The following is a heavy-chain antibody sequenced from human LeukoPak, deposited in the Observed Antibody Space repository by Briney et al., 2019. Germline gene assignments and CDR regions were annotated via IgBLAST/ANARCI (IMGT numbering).Heavy chain of an antibody. D-gene: IGHD6-13*01. CDR2: INHSGST. Sequence: PSETLSLTCAVYGGSFSGYYWSWIRQPPGKGLEWIGEINHSGSTNYNPSLKSRVTISVDTSKNQFSLKLSSVTAADTAVYYCARGRAAGIHTGWGQGTLVTVSS. CDR3: ARGRAAGIHTG. V-gene: IGHV4-34*01. J-gene: IGHJ4*02. CDR1: GGSFSGYY.